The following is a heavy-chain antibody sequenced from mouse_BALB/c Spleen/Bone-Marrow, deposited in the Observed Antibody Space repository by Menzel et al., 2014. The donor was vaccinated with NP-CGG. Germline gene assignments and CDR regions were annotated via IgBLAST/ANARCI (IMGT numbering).Heavy chain of an antibody. J-gene: IGHJ3*01. CDR2: ISGGGSYT. V-gene: IGHV5-9-2*01. CDR3: ARHAYYDQTEVSFVY. CDR1: GFTFSNYG. Sequence: EVQRVESGGGLVKSGGSLKLSCAASGFTFSNYGMSWVRQTPEKRLGWVATISGGGSYTFYSDREKGRVTISRDKAKNNQYLQLSSLRSEDTALYYCARHAYYDQTEVSFVYWGQGTLVTVSA. D-gene: IGHD2-4*01.